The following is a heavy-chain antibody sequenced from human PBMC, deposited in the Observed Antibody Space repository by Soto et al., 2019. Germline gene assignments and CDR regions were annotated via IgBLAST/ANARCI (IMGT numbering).Heavy chain of an antibody. CDR2: ISSSSSTI. D-gene: IGHD3-3*01. V-gene: IGHV3-48*01. CDR3: ASEGGVYDFWSGSFFDY. J-gene: IGHJ4*02. Sequence: PGGSLRLSCAASGFTFSSYAMSWVRQAPGKGLEWVSYISSSSSTIYYADSVKGRFTISRDNAKNSLYLQMNSLRAEDTAVYYCASEGGVYDFWSGSFFDYWGQGTLVTVSS. CDR1: GFTFSSYA.